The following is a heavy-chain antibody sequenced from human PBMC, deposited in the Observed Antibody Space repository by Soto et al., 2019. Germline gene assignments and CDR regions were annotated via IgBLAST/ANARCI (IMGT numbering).Heavy chain of an antibody. D-gene: IGHD4-17*01. J-gene: IGHJ4*02. CDR3: ARIYDYGDSSYFDS. CDR1: GVSISSGPYY. Sequence: QVHLQASGPGLAKPSQTLSLTCTVSGVSISSGPYYWSWIRQFPGKGLEWIGHIYYSGRTKYNPSLQSRVSMSVDTSNIQFSLRLNSVTAADTAIYYCARIYDYGDSSYFDSWGQGTLVAVSS. V-gene: IGHV4-31*03. CDR2: IYYSGRT.